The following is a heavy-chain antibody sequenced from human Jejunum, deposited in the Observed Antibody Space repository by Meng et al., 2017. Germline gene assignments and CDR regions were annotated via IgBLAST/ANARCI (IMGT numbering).Heavy chain of an antibody. CDR1: GGSISDSNW. V-gene: IGHV4-4*02. CDR2: IYHTGST. J-gene: IGHJ5*02. CDR3: ARDLLGPAIAASGYFDP. D-gene: IGHD5-12*01. Sequence: QVDLQEAGPGLVKPSGTLSPTCAGSGGSISDSNWWSWVRQPPGKGLEWIGEIYHTGSTNYNPSLKSRVTMSLDKSKNQFFLDLTSVTAADTAVYYCARDLLGPAIAASGYFDPWGQGTLVTVSS.